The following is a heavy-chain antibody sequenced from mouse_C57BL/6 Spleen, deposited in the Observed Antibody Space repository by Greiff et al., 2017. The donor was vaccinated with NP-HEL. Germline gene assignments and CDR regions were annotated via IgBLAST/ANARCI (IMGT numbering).Heavy chain of an antibody. CDR3: ARSGTTVDYAMDY. CDR1: GYAFSSSW. J-gene: IGHJ4*01. D-gene: IGHD1-1*01. Sequence: QVQLQQSGPELVKPGASVKISCKASGYAFSSSWMNWVKQRPGTGLEWIGRIYPGDGDTNYNGKFKGKATLTADKSSSTAYMQLSSLTSEDSAVYFCARSGTTVDYAMDYWGQGTSVTVSS. CDR2: IYPGDGDT. V-gene: IGHV1-82*01.